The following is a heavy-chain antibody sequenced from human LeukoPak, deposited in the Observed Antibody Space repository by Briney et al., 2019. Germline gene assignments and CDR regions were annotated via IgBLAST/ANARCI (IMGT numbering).Heavy chain of an antibody. CDR3: TKDIVVVPAQGNWFDP. D-gene: IGHD2-2*01. CDR1: GFTFSSYA. V-gene: IGHV3-23*01. J-gene: IGHJ5*02. CDR2: ISGNSGST. Sequence: GGSLRLSCAASGFTFSSYAMHWVRQAPGKGLEWVSSISGNSGSTYYADSVKGRFTISRDTSKNTLYLQMNSLTAEDTAIYYCTKDIVVVPAQGNWFDPWGQGTLVTVSS.